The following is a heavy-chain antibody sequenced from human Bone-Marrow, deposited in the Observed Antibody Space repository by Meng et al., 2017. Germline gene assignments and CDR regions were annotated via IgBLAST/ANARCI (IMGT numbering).Heavy chain of an antibody. J-gene: IGHJ4*02. Sequence: ASVKVSCKASGNTFISYAMNWVRQAPGQGLEWMGWIDTKTGNPTYAQGFRGRLVFSLDTSVSTTYLEISGLKADDTAVYYCTRDGYLDCSRTNCFDYWGQGTLVTVSS. CDR2: IDTKTGNP. CDR1: GNTFISYA. CDR3: TRDGYLDCSRTNCFDY. V-gene: IGHV7-4-1*02. D-gene: IGHD2-2*01.